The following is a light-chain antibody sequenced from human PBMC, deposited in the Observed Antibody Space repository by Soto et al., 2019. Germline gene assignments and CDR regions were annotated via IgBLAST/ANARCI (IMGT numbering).Light chain of an antibody. CDR3: QQYGSSPFT. CDR1: QSVNNN. Sequence: ETLMTQSPATLSVSPGERATLSCRASQSVNNNLAWYQQKLGQAPRVLIYGASTRATGIPARFTGSGSGTEFILTITSLQSEDSAVYYCQQYGSSPFTFGPGTKVDIK. V-gene: IGKV3-15*01. CDR2: GAS. J-gene: IGKJ3*01.